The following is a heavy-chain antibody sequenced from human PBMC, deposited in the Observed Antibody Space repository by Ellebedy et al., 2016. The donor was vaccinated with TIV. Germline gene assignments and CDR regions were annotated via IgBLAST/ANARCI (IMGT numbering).Heavy chain of an antibody. CDR1: GYTFTRHY. CDR3: ATDRYYDNSGCFDY. D-gene: IGHD3-22*01. J-gene: IGHJ4*02. Sequence: AASVKVSCKASGYTFTRHYMHWVRQAPGQGLEWMGIINFSGGTTSYAQKLQGRVTMTRDTSTSTVYMELSSLRSEDTAVYYCATDRYYDNSGCFDYWGQGTLVTVSS. CDR2: INFSGGTT. V-gene: IGHV1-46*01.